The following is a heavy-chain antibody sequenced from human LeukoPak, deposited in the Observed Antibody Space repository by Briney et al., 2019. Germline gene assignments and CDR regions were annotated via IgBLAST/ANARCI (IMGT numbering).Heavy chain of an antibody. CDR3: ARGRGDSSSWYEEDWFDP. J-gene: IGHJ5*02. Sequence: NPSETLSLTCAVYGGSFSGYYWSWIRQPPGEGLEWIGEINHSGSTNYNPSLKSRVTISVDTSKNQFSLKLSSVTAADTAVYYCARGRGDSSSWYEEDWFDPWGQGTLVTASS. V-gene: IGHV4-34*01. CDR2: INHSGST. CDR1: GGSFSGYY. D-gene: IGHD6-13*01.